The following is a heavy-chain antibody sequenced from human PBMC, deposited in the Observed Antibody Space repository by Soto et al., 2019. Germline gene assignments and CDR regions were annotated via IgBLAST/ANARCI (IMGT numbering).Heavy chain of an antibody. Sequence: EVQLVESGGGLVHPGRSLRISCTASGFTFDDYAMHWVRQAPGKGLEWVSSISWNSGNIVYADSVRGRFTISRDNAKTSLHLQMNSLSAEDTALYYCTKGASTSCFSAFDFWGQGTMVTVSS. CDR2: ISWNSGNI. CDR1: GFTFDDYA. J-gene: IGHJ3*01. V-gene: IGHV3-9*01. D-gene: IGHD2-2*01. CDR3: TKGASTSCFSAFDF.